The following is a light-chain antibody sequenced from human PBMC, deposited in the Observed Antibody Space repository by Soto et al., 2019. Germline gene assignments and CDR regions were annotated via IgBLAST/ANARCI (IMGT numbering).Light chain of an antibody. J-gene: IGKJ4*01. V-gene: IGKV3-11*01. Sequence: EIVLTQSPATLSLSPGERATLSRRASQSVSGYLVWYQQKPGQAPRLLIYDASNRATGTPARFSGSGSATDFTLTISSLEPEDSAVYYCQHRSAWPLTFGGGTKVEIK. CDR1: QSVSGY. CDR3: QHRSAWPLT. CDR2: DAS.